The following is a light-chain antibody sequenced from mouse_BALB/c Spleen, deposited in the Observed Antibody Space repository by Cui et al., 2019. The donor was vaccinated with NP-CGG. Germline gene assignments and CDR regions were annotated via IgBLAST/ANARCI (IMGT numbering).Light chain of an antibody. V-gene: IGLV1*01. CDR1: TRAVTTKNY. CDR3: ALWYSNHWV. J-gene: IGLJ1*01. CDR2: GTN. Sequence: QAFPPQDSALTPSPGYTVTPTCRSSTRAVTTKNYANWVQEKPDHLFTGLIGGTNNRVPGVPARFSGSLIGDKAALTITGAQTEDEAIYFCALWYSNHWVFGGGTKLTVL.